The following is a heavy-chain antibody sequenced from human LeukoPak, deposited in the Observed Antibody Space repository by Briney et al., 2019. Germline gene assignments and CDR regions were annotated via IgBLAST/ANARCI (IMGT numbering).Heavy chain of an antibody. CDR3: AASGGYSSSWSL. D-gene: IGHD6-13*01. Sequence: SETLSLTCSVSGGSIKTYYWNWLRQPPGKGLEWIANIYYSGITSYAPSLRSRVTMSVDTSTNQVSLNLNSVTAADTAVYYCAASGGYSSSWSLWGQGTLVTVSS. CDR2: IYYSGIT. J-gene: IGHJ4*02. V-gene: IGHV4-59*01. CDR1: GGSIKTYY.